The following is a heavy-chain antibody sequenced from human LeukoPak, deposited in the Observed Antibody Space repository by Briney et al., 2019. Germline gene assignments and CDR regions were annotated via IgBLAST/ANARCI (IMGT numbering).Heavy chain of an antibody. J-gene: IGHJ4*02. D-gene: IGHD1-26*01. V-gene: IGHV3-30-3*01. CDR3: ANPGGKWELSGIDY. Sequence: GRSLRLSCAASGFTFSSYAMHWVRQAPDKGLEWVAVISYDGSNKYYADSVKGRFTISRDNSKNTLYLQMNSLRAEDTAVYYCANPGGKWELSGIDYWGQGTLVTVSS. CDR1: GFTFSSYA. CDR2: ISYDGSNK.